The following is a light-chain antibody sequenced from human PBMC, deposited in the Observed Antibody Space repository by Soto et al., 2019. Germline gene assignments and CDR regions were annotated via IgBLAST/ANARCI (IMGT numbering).Light chain of an antibody. Sequence: DIQMTQSPSFLSASVGDSVTITCRASQGIRNSLAWYQHKPGKVPKLLIYAASTLYSGVASRFSGSGSGTDFTLTIGSLQPEDVAVYYCQKHSSVPFTFGGGTKVEIK. CDR1: QGIRNS. CDR3: QKHSSVPFT. CDR2: AAS. J-gene: IGKJ4*01. V-gene: IGKV1-27*01.